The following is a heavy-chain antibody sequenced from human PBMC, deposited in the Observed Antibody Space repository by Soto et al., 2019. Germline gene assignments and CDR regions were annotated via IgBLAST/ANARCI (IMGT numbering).Heavy chain of an antibody. V-gene: IGHV1-18*01. J-gene: IGHJ5*02. CDR3: ARCSRAYYDFWSGYLNWFDP. Sequence: ASVKVSCKASGYTFTSYGISWVRQAPGQGLEWMEWISDYNGNTNYAQKLQGRATMTTDTSTSTAYMELRSLRSDDTAVYYCARCSRAYYDFWSGYLNWFDPWGQGTLVTVSS. CDR2: ISDYNGNT. D-gene: IGHD3-3*01. CDR1: GYTFTSYG.